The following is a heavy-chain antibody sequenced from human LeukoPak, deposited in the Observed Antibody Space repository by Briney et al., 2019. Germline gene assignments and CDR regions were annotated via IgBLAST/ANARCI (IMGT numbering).Heavy chain of an antibody. J-gene: IGHJ3*01. CDR1: GYTFSSYS. CDR2: ISAYNGDT. CDR3: ARPLPYYYDSSGRYAFDV. Sequence: ASVKVSCKASGYTFSSYSISWMRQAPRQGLEWMGWISAYNGDTNYAQKFQGRVTLTTDTSTRTAYMELSALRSDDTAVYFCARPLPYYYDSSGRYAFDVWGQGTMVTVSS. D-gene: IGHD3-22*01. V-gene: IGHV1-18*01.